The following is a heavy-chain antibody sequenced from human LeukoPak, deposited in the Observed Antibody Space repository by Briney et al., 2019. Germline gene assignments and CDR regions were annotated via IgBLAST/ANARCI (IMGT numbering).Heavy chain of an antibody. CDR2: IIPILGIA. D-gene: IGHD6-19*01. CDR3: ASRLGERGSDY. CDR1: GGTFSSYA. J-gene: IGHJ4*02. V-gene: IGHV1-69*04. Sequence: SVKVSRKASGGTFSSYAISWVRQAPGQGLEWMGRIIPILGIANYAQKFQGRVTITADKSTSTACMELSSLRSEDTAVYYCASRLGERGSDYWGQGTLVTVSS.